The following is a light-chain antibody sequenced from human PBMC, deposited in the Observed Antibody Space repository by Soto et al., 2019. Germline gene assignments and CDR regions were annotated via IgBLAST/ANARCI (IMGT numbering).Light chain of an antibody. CDR1: SSDVGGYNY. V-gene: IGLV2-11*01. CDR3: SSYTSSSIPYV. Sequence: QSALTQPRSVSGSPGQSVTISCTGTSSDVGGYNYVSWYQQHPGKAPKLMIYDVSKRPSGVPDRFSGSKSGNTASLTISGLQAEDEADYYCSSYTSSSIPYVFGTGTKVTVL. CDR2: DVS. J-gene: IGLJ1*01.